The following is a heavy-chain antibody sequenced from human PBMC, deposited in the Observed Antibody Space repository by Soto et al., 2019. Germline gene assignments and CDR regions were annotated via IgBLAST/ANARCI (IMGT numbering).Heavy chain of an antibody. V-gene: IGHV3-7*01. CDR2: IKEDGSEK. CDR1: GFTFSNFW. D-gene: IGHD4-17*01. CDR3: ARGLFYGGDLDY. J-gene: IGHJ4*02. Sequence: GGPLRLSCGASGFTFSNFWMGWVRQAPGKGLEWVANIKEDGSEKYYVDSVKGRFTIGIDHGENSLYLQMNILRAEDTALYYCARGLFYGGDLDYWGQGTLVTVSS.